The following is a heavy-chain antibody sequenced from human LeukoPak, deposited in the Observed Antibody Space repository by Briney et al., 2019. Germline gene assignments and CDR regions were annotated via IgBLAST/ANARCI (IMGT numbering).Heavy chain of an antibody. J-gene: IGHJ4*02. D-gene: IGHD1-26*01. CDR3: AREGGEWELLRTFDY. Sequence: GGSLRLSCAASGFTFSSFGMHWVRQAPGKGLEWVSFLRFDSTSNYYAESVRGRFTISRDNAKNSLYLQMNRLRAEDTAVYYCAREGGEWELLRTFDYWGQGTLVTVSS. V-gene: IGHV3-30*02. CDR2: LRFDSTSN. CDR1: GFTFSSFG.